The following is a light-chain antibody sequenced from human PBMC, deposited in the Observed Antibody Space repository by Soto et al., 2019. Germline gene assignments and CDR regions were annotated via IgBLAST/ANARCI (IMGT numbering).Light chain of an antibody. CDR3: SSYTSISTVV. J-gene: IGLJ2*01. CDR1: SSDVGGYNY. V-gene: IGLV2-14*01. CDR2: NVS. Sequence: QPVLTQPASVSGSPGQSITISCIGTSSDVGGYNYVSWYQQHPDKAPKLVIYNVSNRPSGVSDRFSGSKSGNTASLIISGLQAKDEADYYCSSYTSISTVVFGGGTKLTVL.